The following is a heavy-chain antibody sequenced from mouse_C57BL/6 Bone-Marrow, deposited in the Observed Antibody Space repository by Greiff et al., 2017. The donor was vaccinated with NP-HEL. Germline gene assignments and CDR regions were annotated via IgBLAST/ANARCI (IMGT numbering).Heavy chain of an antibody. CDR1: GYTFTSYW. D-gene: IGHD2-5*01. V-gene: IGHV1-64*01. CDR3: ARGNYSNYEDFDV. CDR2: IHPNSGST. Sequence: QVQLQQPGAELVKPGASVKLSCKASGYTFTSYWMHWVKQRPGQGLEWIGMIHPNSGSTNYNEKFKSKATLTVDKSSSTAYMQRSSLTSEDSAVYYCARGNYSNYEDFDVWGTGTTVTVSS. J-gene: IGHJ1*03.